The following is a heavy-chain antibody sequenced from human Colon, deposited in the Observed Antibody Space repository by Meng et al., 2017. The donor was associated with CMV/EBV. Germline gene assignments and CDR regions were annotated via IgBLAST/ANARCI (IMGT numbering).Heavy chain of an antibody. Sequence: SETLSLTCTVSGGSISTSSYFWGWIRQPPGKGLEWIATIDYSGSTDYNPSLQRRVTMSVDTSKNQFSLNVTSVTAADTAVYYCMNRAYSQGQDFRGQGMLVTVSS. CDR1: GGSISTSSYF. D-gene: IGHD5-12*01. V-gene: IGHV4-39*07. CDR2: IDYSGST. J-gene: IGHJ4*02. CDR3: MNRAYSQGQDF.